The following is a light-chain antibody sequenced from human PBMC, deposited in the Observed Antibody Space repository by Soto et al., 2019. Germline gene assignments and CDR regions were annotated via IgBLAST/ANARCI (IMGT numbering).Light chain of an antibody. CDR2: KAS. J-gene: IGKJ1*01. CDR3: QQYNTYPVT. V-gene: IGKV1-5*03. CDR1: QSISSW. Sequence: DIQMTQSPSTLSAYVGDRVTITCRASQSISSWLAWYQQKPGKAPKLLIYKASSLESGVPSRFSGSGSGTEFTLTISSLQPDDFATYCFQQYNTYPVTFGQGTKLEIK.